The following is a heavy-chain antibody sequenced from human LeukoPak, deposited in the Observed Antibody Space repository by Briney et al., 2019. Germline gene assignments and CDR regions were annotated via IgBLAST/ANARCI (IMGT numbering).Heavy chain of an antibody. J-gene: IGHJ4*02. D-gene: IGHD6-13*01. Sequence: GGSLRLSCAASGFTFNDYAMSWVRQAPGKGLEWVSAISGSGDSTYYADSVKGRFTISRDNSKNTLYLQMNSLRAEDTAVYSCAKSHIAAAGCFDYWGQGTLVTVSS. V-gene: IGHV3-23*01. CDR1: GFTFNDYA. CDR2: ISGSGDST. CDR3: AKSHIAAAGCFDY.